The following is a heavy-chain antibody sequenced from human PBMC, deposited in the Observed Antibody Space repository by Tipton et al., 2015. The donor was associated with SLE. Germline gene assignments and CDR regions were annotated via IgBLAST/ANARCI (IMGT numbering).Heavy chain of an antibody. V-gene: IGHV4-34*01. CDR2: IKDRGST. J-gene: IGHJ4*02. CDR3: AGDSRSLDY. Sequence: TLSLTCAVFGGSFYGGSFSGYYWSWIRQRPGKGLVWIGGIKDRGSTYYHPSLKSRVTISVDTSKNQFSLRLSSVTAADTAVYYCAGDSRSLDYWGQGTLVTVSS. CDR1: GGSFSGYY. D-gene: IGHD3-10*01.